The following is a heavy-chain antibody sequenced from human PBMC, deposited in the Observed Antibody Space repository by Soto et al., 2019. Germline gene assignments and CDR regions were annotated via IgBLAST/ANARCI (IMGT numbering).Heavy chain of an antibody. Sequence: QGQLVQSGVEVKKPGASVRVSCKASGYPFTNYGINWVRLAPGQGLEWMGRISGRSGGTNYGPKFRDRITMATDTSSKTAYMELRRLRFDDTAVYYCAKDGGPGARMHICGMDVWGQGTTVTVSS. V-gene: IGHV1-18*01. J-gene: IGHJ6*02. D-gene: IGHD2-21*01. CDR2: ISGRSGGT. CDR3: AKDGGPGARMHICGMDV. CDR1: GYPFTNYG.